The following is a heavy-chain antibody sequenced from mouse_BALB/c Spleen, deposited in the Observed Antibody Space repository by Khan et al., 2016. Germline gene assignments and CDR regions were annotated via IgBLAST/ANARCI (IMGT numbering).Heavy chain of an antibody. Sequence: QIQLVQSGPELKKPGETVKISCKASGYTFTNYGMNWVKQAPGKGLKWMGWINTNTGETTYDEEFKGRFAFSLETSASHAYLQINNRKNEDTATYFCAEDYYGSNWFAYWGQGTLVTVSA. J-gene: IGHJ3*01. CDR1: GYTFTNYG. CDR3: AEDYYGSNWFAY. D-gene: IGHD1-1*01. V-gene: IGHV9-3*02. CDR2: INTNTGET.